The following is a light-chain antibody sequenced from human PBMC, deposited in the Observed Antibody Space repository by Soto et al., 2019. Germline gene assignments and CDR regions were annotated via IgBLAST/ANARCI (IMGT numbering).Light chain of an antibody. CDR2: DVS. CDR3: SSYTTISTVV. J-gene: IGLJ2*01. CDR1: SSDIGGYNY. V-gene: IGLV2-14*03. Sequence: QSVLTQPASVSGSPGQSITNSCTGTSSDIGGYNYVSWYQQHPGKAPQLMIYDVSNRPSGLSNRFSGSKSGNTASLTISGLQAEDAADYYCSSYTTISTVVFGGGTKLTVL.